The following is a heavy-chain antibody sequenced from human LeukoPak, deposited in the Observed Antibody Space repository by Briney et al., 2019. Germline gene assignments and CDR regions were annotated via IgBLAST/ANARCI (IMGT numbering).Heavy chain of an antibody. J-gene: IGHJ5*02. Sequence: GASVKVSCKASGYTFTSYDINWVRQASGQGREWMGWMNHNSGNTGYAQKFQARVTMTRNTSICTAYMELSSLRSEDTAVYYCARDPLRYFDWLPRRAPESNWFDPWGQGTLVTVSS. V-gene: IGHV1-8*01. CDR1: GYTFTSYD. CDR3: ARDPLRYFDWLPRRAPESNWFDP. D-gene: IGHD3-9*01. CDR2: MNHNSGNT.